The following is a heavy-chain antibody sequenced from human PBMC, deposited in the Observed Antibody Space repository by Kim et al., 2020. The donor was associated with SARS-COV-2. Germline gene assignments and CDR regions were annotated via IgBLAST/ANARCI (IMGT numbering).Heavy chain of an antibody. D-gene: IGHD2-21*02. Sequence: DSGRGRFTISRDNSRNTVDFKMNSLRAEDTAVYYCARLGPVTANYYYGMDVWGQGTTVTVSS. J-gene: IGHJ6*02. CDR3: ARLGPVTANYYYGMDV. V-gene: IGHV3-53*01.